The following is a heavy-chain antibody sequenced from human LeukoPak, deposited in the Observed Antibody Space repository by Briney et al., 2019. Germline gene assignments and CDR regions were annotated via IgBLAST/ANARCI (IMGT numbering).Heavy chain of an antibody. CDR3: AKDITGGRSSPYFDS. J-gene: IGHJ4*02. Sequence: GGSLRLSCAGSGFTFDAYAMHWVRQAPGKGLEWVSGISWNGGGMGYAVSVKGRFTISRDNAKNSLYLQMNSLRDEDTALYYCAKDITGGRSSPYFDSWGQGTLVTVSS. CDR2: ISWNGGGM. CDR1: GFTFDAYA. D-gene: IGHD6-6*01. V-gene: IGHV3-9*01.